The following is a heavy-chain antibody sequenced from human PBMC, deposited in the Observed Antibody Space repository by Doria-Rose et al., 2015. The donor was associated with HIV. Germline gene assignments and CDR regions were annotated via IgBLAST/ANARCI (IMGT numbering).Heavy chain of an antibody. Sequence: QITLKESSPVLVKPTETLTLTCTVSGVSLSSPGMGVSWIRQPPGKALEWLANIFSDDERSYKPSLKSRLTISRGTSKSQVVLTITDMDPVDTATYYCARIKSSRWYHKYYFDFWGQGTLVIVSA. J-gene: IGHJ4*02. CDR2: IFSDDER. CDR1: GVSLSSPGMG. V-gene: IGHV2-26*01. D-gene: IGHD6-13*01. CDR3: ARIKSSRWYHKYYFDF.